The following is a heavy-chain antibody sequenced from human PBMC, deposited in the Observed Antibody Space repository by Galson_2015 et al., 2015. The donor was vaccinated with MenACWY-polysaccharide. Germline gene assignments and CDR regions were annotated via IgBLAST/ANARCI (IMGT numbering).Heavy chain of an antibody. D-gene: IGHD6-13*01. CDR1: GFTFSSYG. V-gene: IGHV3-30*02. J-gene: IGHJ4*02. CDR2: IRYDGRDK. CDR3: AKDRTAAASDGDY. Sequence: SLRLSCAASGFTFSSYGMHWVRQAPGKGLKWVAFIRYDGRDKYYAYSVKGRFTLSRDNSKNTLYLQMDSLRAEDTAVYYCAKDRTAAASDGDYWGQGTLVTVSS.